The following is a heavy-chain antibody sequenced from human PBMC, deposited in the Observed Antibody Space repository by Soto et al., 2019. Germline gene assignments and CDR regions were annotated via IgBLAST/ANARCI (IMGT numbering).Heavy chain of an antibody. CDR3: ARNLRWEPQFDN. J-gene: IGHJ4*02. D-gene: IGHD4-17*01. CDR1: GFNFNTYG. V-gene: IGHV3-33*01. CDR2: IRFDESDN. Sequence: QVQLVESGGGVVQPGTSLRLSCVASGFNFNTYGMHWVRQAPGKGLEWVAVIRFDESDNYYADSVKGRFTISRDSSKNTLYLHMNSLRDEDTAVYYCARNLRWEPQFDNWGQGTLVTVSS.